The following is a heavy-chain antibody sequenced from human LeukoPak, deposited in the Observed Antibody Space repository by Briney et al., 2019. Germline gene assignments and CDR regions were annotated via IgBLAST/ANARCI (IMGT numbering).Heavy chain of an antibody. V-gene: IGHV3-30*18. CDR1: GFTFSSYG. CDR2: ISYDGSNK. CDR3: AKDRVQLWSLYYYYGMDV. D-gene: IGHD5-18*01. J-gene: IGHJ6*02. Sequence: PGGSLRLSCAASGFTFSSYGMPWVRQAPGKGLEWVAVISYDGSNKYYADSVKGRFTISRDNSKNTLYLQMNSLRAEDTAVYYCAKDRVQLWSLYYYYGMDVWGQGTTVTVSS.